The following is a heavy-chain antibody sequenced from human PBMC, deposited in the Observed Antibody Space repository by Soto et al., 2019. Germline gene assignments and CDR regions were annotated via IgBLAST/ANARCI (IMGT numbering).Heavy chain of an antibody. CDR3: ARSPRSSPYFDY. D-gene: IGHD6-13*01. V-gene: IGHV5-51*01. CDR1: GYTFSNFW. CDR2: IYPGDHET. Sequence: PGESLKISCQSSGYTFSNFWVGWVRQLPGKGLEWMGIIYPGDHETRYSPSFHGKVTISADRSINTAYLQWNSLEASDTAFYFCARSPRSSPYFDYWGQGALVNRLL. J-gene: IGHJ4*02.